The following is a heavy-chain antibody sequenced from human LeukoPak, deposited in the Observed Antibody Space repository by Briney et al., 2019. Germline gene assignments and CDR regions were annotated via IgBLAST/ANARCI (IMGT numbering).Heavy chain of an antibody. CDR1: GYTFTGNY. D-gene: IGHD2-21*02. J-gene: IGHJ5*02. CDR3: ARDRKAIVVVTAIPRYNWFDP. CDR2: ITPPSGGT. Sequence: ASLKVSCKASGYTFTGNYMHWVRQTPGQRVERMGWITPPSGGTNYAQKFQGRVTMTRDTSISTAYMELSRLRSDDTAVYYCARDRKAIVVVTAIPRYNWFDPWGQGTLVTVSS. V-gene: IGHV1-2*02.